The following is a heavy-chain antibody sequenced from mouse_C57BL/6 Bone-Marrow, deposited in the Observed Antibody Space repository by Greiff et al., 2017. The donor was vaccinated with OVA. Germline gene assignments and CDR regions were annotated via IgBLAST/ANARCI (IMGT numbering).Heavy chain of an antibody. V-gene: IGHV5-9-1*02. CDR1: GFTFSSYA. CDR3: TRVGTGTGYFDV. D-gene: IGHD4-1*01. J-gene: IGHJ1*03. Sequence: DVMLVESGEGLVKPGGSLKLSCAASGFTFSSYAMSWVRQTPEKRLEWVAYISSGGDYIYYADTVKGRFTISRDNARNTLYLQMSRLKSEDTAMYYCTRVGTGTGYFDVWGTGTTVTVSS. CDR2: ISSGGDYI.